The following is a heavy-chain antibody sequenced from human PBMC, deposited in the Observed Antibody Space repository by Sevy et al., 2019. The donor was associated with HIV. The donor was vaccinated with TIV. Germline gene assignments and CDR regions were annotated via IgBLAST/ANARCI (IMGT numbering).Heavy chain of an antibody. Sequence: GGSVRLSCAASGITFTIYTMNWVRQAPGKELEWVSSISSSSSYIYYADSVKGRFTISRDNAKSSLYLQMNSLRAEDTAVYYCAREDSNGVCYSHWGQGTLVTVSS. CDR2: ISSSSSYI. J-gene: IGHJ4*02. CDR1: GITFTIYT. D-gene: IGHD2-8*01. CDR3: AREDSNGVCYSH. V-gene: IGHV3-21*01.